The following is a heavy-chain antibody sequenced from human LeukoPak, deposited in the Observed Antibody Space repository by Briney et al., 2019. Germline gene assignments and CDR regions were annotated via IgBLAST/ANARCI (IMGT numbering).Heavy chain of an antibody. CDR3: ARTGYSNHGGDY. V-gene: IGHV4-39*02. CDR2: INHSGST. J-gene: IGHJ4*02. Sequence: SETLSLTCTVSGGSISSSSYYWSWIRQPPGKGLEWIGEINHSGSTNYNPSLKSRVTISVDTSKNHFSLKLSSVTAADTAVYYCARTGYSNHGGDYWGQGTLVTVSS. CDR1: GGSISSSSYY. D-gene: IGHD3-9*01.